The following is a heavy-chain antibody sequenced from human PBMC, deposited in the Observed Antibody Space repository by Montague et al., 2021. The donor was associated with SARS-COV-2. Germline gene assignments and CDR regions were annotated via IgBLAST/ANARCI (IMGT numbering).Heavy chain of an antibody. V-gene: IGHV3-74*01. J-gene: IGHJ4*02. CDR3: ARGDSSGLGY. Sequence: LSCAASGFTVSSYWMHWVRQAPGKGLVWISHVNSDGTTMNYADSVKGRFTISRDTGKNTLYLQMNSLRVEDTALYYCARGDSSGLGYWGQGTLVTVSS. D-gene: IGHD6-6*01. CDR1: GFTVSSYW. CDR2: VNSDGTTM.